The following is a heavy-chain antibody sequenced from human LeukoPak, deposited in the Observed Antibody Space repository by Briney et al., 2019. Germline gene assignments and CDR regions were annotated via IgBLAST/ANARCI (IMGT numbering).Heavy chain of an antibody. CDR1: GFTFSSYG. V-gene: IGHV3-30*02. CDR2: IRYDGSNK. J-gene: IGHJ4*02. CDR3: ARVSGGYYSLFHYFDY. D-gene: IGHD3-10*01. Sequence: GGSLRLSCAASGFTFSSYGMHWVRQAPGKGLEWVAFIRYDGSNKYYADSVKGRFTISRDNSKNTLYLQMNSLRAEDTAVYYCARVSGGYYSLFHYFDYWGQGTLVTVSS.